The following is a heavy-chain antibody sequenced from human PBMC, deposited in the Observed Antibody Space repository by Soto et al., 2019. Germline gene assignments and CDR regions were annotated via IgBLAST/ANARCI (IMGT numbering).Heavy chain of an antibody. CDR3: ARWPGGSWDTDFDY. D-gene: IGHD6-13*01. CDR1: GYTFTSYG. CDR2: ISAYNGNT. V-gene: IGHV1-18*01. Sequence: ASVKVSCKASGYTFTSYGISWVRRAPGEGLEWMGWISAYNGNTNYAQKLQGRVTMTTDTSTSTAYMELRSLRSDDTAVYYCARWPGGSWDTDFDYWGQGTLVTVSS. J-gene: IGHJ4*01.